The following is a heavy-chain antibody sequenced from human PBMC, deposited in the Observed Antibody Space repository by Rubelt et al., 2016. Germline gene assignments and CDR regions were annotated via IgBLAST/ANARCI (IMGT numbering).Heavy chain of an antibody. CDR2: ISGSGGST. V-gene: IGHV3-23*01. CDR3: AKEKATTVVTPRGGADY. J-gene: IGHJ4*02. CDR1: GFTFSSYA. Sequence: GGGLVQSGGSLRLSCAASGFTFSSYAMSWVRQAPGKGLEWVSAISGSGGSTYYADSVKGRFTISRDNSKNTLYLQMNSLRAEDTAVYYCAKEKATTVVTPRGGADYWGQGTLVTVSS. D-gene: IGHD4-23*01.